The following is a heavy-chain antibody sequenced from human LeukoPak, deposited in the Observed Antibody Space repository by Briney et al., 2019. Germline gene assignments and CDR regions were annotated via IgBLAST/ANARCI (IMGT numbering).Heavy chain of an antibody. Sequence: KPGGSLRLSCAASGFTFNTYGMNWVRQAPGKGLEWVSSISSSSSYIYYADSVKGRFTISRDNAKNSLYLQMNSLRAEDTAVYYCARDGSGSGDYWGQGTLVTVS. V-gene: IGHV3-21*01. CDR2: ISSSSSYI. CDR1: GFTFNTYG. CDR3: ARDGSGSGDY. J-gene: IGHJ4*02. D-gene: IGHD2-15*01.